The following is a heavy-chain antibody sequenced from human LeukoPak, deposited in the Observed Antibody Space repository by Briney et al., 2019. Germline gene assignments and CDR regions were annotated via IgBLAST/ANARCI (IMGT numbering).Heavy chain of an antibody. J-gene: IGHJ4*02. Sequence: GGSLGLSCAASGFTVGSNYMSWVRQAPGKGLEWVSVIYSGGSTYYADSVKGRFTISRDNSKNTLYLSMNSLRAEDTAVYYCARDSSSSFDYWGQGTLVTVSS. CDR2: IYSGGST. V-gene: IGHV3-66*01. CDR3: ARDSSSSFDY. CDR1: GFTVGSNY. D-gene: IGHD6-13*01.